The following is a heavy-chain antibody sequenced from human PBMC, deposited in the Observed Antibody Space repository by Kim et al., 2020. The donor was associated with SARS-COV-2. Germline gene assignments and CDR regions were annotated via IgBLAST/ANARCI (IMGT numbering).Heavy chain of an antibody. V-gene: IGHV3-53*04. CDR1: GFTVSSNY. CDR3: ARDYYEDAFDI. J-gene: IGHJ3*02. CDR2: IYSGGST. D-gene: IGHD3-22*01. Sequence: GGSLRLSCAASGFTVSSNYMSWVRQAPGKGLEWVSVIYSGGSTFYADSVKGRFTISRHNSKNTLYLQMNSLRAEDTAVYYCARDYYEDAFDIWGQGTMVTVSS.